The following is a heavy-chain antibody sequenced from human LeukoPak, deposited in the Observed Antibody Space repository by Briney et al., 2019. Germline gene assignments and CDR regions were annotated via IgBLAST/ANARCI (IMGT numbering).Heavy chain of an antibody. Sequence: SETLSLTCTVSGGSISSSSYYWGWIRQPPGKGLEWIGSIYYSGSTDYKPSLKSRVTMSVDTSKNQFSLKLSSVTAADTAVYYCARATTVTQRGIYYYYGMDVWGQGTTVTVSS. J-gene: IGHJ6*02. D-gene: IGHD4-17*01. CDR1: GGSISSSSYY. V-gene: IGHV4-39*01. CDR3: ARATTVTQRGIYYYYGMDV. CDR2: IYYSGST.